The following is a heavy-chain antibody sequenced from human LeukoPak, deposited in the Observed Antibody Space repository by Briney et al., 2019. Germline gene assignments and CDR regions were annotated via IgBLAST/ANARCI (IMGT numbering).Heavy chain of an antibody. J-gene: IGHJ4*02. D-gene: IGHD3-3*01. CDR1: GFTFSSYG. CDR2: ISYDAANE. CDR3: AKVGGVVIPGAY. V-gene: IGHV3-30*18. Sequence: GGSLRLSCATSGFTFSSYGIHWVRQAPDKGLEWVGFISYDAANEYYADSVKGRFTISRDNSKNTLYLQMNSLRPEDTAVYYCAKVGGVVIPGAYWGQGTLVTVSS.